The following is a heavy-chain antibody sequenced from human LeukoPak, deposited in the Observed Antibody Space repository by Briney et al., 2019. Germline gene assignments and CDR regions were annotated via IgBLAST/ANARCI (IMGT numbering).Heavy chain of an antibody. CDR3: ARHVSCSSTSCYTKHHYYYGMDV. Sequence: SVKVSCKASGGTFSSYTISWVRQAPGQGLEWMGRIIPILGIANYAQKFQGRVTITADKSTSTAYMELSSLRSEDTAVYYCARHVSCSSTSCYTKHHYYYGMDVWGQGTTVTVSS. CDR1: GGTFSSYT. D-gene: IGHD2-2*02. J-gene: IGHJ6*02. CDR2: IIPILGIA. V-gene: IGHV1-69*02.